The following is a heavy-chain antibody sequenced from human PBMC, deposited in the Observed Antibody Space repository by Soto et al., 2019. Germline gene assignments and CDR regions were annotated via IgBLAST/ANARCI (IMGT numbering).Heavy chain of an antibody. J-gene: IGHJ2*01. V-gene: IGHV3-33*01. Sequence: PGGSLRLSCAASGFTFSSYGMHWVRQAPGKGLEWVAVIWYDGSNKYYADSVKGRFTISRDNSKNTLYLQMNSLRAEDTAVYYCATTTAAAGYWYFDLWGRGTLGTVS. CDR3: ATTTAAAGYWYFDL. D-gene: IGHD6-13*01. CDR1: GFTFSSYG. CDR2: IWYDGSNK.